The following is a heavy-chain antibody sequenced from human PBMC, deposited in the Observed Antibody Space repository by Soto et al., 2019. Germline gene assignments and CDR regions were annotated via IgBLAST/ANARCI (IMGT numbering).Heavy chain of an antibody. Sequence: QMQLQESGPGLVTPSETLSLTCAVSGGPISRRTYSWGWIRQPPGESLEWIGTIYYHGNPYYNPSLKSRVTISVDTSNNQLSLKLRSVTAADTAVYYCARHDGFSSGWIIDYWGHGTLVTVSS. CDR2: IYYHGNP. V-gene: IGHV4-39*01. J-gene: IGHJ4*01. CDR1: GGPISRRTYS. D-gene: IGHD6-19*01. CDR3: ARHDGFSSGWIIDY.